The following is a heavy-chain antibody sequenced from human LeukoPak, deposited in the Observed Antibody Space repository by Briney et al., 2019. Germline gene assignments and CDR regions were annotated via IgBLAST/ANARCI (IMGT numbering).Heavy chain of an antibody. CDR2: INHSGST. CDR3: ASPTTVTTSAYRAFDI. J-gene: IGHJ3*02. Sequence: SETLSLTCAVYGGSFSDYYWSWIRQPPGKGLEWIGEINHSGSTNYSPSLRSRVTISVDTSKNQFSLNLRSVTAADTAVYYCASPTTVTTSAYRAFDIWGHGTMVTVSA. CDR1: GGSFSDYY. D-gene: IGHD4-17*01. V-gene: IGHV4-34*01.